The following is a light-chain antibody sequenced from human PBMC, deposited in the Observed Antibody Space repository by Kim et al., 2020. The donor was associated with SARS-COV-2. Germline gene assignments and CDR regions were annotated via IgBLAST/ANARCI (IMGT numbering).Light chain of an antibody. J-gene: IGKJ4*01. CDR1: QSVSSN. CDR3: QQRSNWPLT. V-gene: IGKV3-11*01. CDR2: DAS. Sequence: LSPGERATLSCRASQSVSSNLAWYQQKPGQAPRLLIYDASNRATGIPARFSGSGSGTDFTLTISSLEPEDFAVYYCQQRSNWPLTFGGGTKVDIK.